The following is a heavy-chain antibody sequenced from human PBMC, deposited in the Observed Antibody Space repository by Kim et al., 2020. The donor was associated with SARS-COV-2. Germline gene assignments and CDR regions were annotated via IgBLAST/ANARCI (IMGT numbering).Heavy chain of an antibody. CDR1: GFTVSRNY. CDR3: VRPVMSRDGMDV. D-gene: IGHD3-16*01. V-gene: IGHV3-66*01. J-gene: IGHJ6*02. CDR2: IYSGGST. Sequence: GGSLRLSCAASGFTVSRNYMSWVRQAPGKGLEWVSVIYSGGSTFYADSVKGRFTISRDNSKNTLYLQMNSLRAEDTAVYYCVRPVMSRDGMDVWGQGTTVTVSS.